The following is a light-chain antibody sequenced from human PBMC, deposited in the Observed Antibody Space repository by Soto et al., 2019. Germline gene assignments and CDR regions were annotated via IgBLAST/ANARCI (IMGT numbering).Light chain of an antibody. Sequence: EIVLTQSPATLSLSPGERATLSCRASQTVSSHLAWYQQKPGQAPRLLIYDAYNRATGIPDMFSGSGSGTDFTLTISSLEPEDFAVYYCQQRSNWPPGYTFGLGTKVEIK. CDR1: QTVSSH. V-gene: IGKV3-11*01. CDR2: DAY. J-gene: IGKJ2*01. CDR3: QQRSNWPPGYT.